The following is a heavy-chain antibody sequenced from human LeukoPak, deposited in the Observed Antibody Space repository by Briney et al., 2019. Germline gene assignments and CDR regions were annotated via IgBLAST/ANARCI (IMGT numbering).Heavy chain of an antibody. V-gene: IGHV3-74*01. CDR3: AREGWTSFDY. J-gene: IGHJ4*02. D-gene: IGHD2-15*01. CDR2: INYDGSST. Sequence: GGSLRLSCAASGFTFSSYAMHWVRQGPGKGLVWVSRINYDGSSTTYADSVKGRFTIFRDNSKNTLYLQMNSLRAEDTAVYYCAREGWTSFDYWGQGTLVTVSS. CDR1: GFTFSSYA.